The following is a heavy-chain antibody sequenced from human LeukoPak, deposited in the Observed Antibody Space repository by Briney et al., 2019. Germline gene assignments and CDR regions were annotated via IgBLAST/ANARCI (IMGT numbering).Heavy chain of an antibody. J-gene: IGHJ6*02. Sequence: GASVKVSCKASGYTFTSYYIHWVRQAPGQGLEWMGIINPSGGSTSYAQKFQGRVTMTRDTSTSTVYMELSSLRSEDTAVYYCARDQGLGWHYYYYGMDVWGQGTTVTVSS. V-gene: IGHV1-46*01. CDR2: INPSGGST. CDR3: ARDQGLGWHYYYYGMDV. CDR1: GYTFTSYY. D-gene: IGHD3-16*01.